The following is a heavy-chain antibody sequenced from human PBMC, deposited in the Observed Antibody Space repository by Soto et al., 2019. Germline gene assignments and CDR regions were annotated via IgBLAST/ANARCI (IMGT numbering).Heavy chain of an antibody. J-gene: IGHJ5*02. CDR1: GYTFTSYA. V-gene: IGHV1-3*01. Sequence: ASMKVSCKASGYTFTSYAMHWVRQAPGQRLEWMGWINAGNGNTKYSQKFQGRVTITRDTSASTAYMELSSLRSEDTAVYYCAVGYYDILTGYSSNWFDPWGQGTLVTVSS. CDR2: INAGNGNT. D-gene: IGHD3-9*01. CDR3: AVGYYDILTGYSSNWFDP.